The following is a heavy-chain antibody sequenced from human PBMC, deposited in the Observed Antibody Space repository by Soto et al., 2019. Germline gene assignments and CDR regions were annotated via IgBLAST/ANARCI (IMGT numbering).Heavy chain of an antibody. V-gene: IGHV3-33*01. D-gene: IGHD4-4*01. Sequence: GGSLRLSCAASGFTFSSYGMHWVRQAPGKGLEWVAVIWYDGSNKYYADSVKGRFTISRDNSKNTLYLQMNSLRAEDTAVYYCARPYSNYDYYYYMDVWGKGTTVTVSS. CDR1: GFTFSSYG. CDR3: ARPYSNYDYYYYMDV. CDR2: IWYDGSNK. J-gene: IGHJ6*03.